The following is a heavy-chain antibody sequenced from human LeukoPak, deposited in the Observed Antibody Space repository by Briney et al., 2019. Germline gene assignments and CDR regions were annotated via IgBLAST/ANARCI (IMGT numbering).Heavy chain of an antibody. Sequence: PGGSLRLSCAASGFTFSSYSMNWVRQAPGEGLEWVSHIRSSSETFYADSVKGRFTISRDNARNSLYLQMNNLRGEDTAIYYCARDAGNSGYGCDLWGQGTLVTVSS. D-gene: IGHD5-12*01. CDR2: IRSSSET. CDR3: ARDAGNSGYGCDL. V-gene: IGHV3-48*01. CDR1: GFTFSSYS. J-gene: IGHJ5*02.